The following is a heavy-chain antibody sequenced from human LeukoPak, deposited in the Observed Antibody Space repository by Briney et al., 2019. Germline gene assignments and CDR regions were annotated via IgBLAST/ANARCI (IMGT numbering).Heavy chain of an antibody. V-gene: IGHV3-30*18. Sequence: GGSLRLSCAASGFTFSSYGMHWVRQAPGKGLEWVAVISYDGSNKYYADSVKGRFTISRDNSKNTLYLQMNSLRAEDTAVYYCAKGDFYGSGRSYYYYMDVWGKGTTVTISS. CDR1: GFTFSSYG. J-gene: IGHJ6*03. CDR2: ISYDGSNK. CDR3: AKGDFYGSGRSYYYYMDV. D-gene: IGHD3-10*01.